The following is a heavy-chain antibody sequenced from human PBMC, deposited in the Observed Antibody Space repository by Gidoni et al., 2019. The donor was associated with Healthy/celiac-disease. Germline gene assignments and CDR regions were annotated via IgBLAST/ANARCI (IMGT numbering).Heavy chain of an antibody. D-gene: IGHD3-10*01. J-gene: IGHJ4*02. CDR3: AKKFTMVQGVIASVDY. CDR2: ISGSGGST. V-gene: IGHV3-23*01. CDR1: GFTFSSYA. Sequence: EVQLLEYGGGLVQPGGSLRLSCAASGFTFSSYAMSWVRQAPGKGLEWVSAISGSGGSTYYADSVKGRFTISRDNSKNTLYLQMNSLRAEDTAVYYCAKKFTMVQGVIASVDYWGQGTLVTVSS.